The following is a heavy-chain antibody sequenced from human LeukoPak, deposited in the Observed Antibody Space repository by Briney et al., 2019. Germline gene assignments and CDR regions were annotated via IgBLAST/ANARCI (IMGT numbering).Heavy chain of an antibody. J-gene: IGHJ6*03. Sequence: GASVKVSCKASGYTFTSYDINWVRQATGQGLEWMGWMNPNSGNTGYAQKFQGRVTMTRNTSISTAYMELSSLRSEDTAVYYCARAVRPFNYYNYRESGAKGPRSQSP. D-gene: IGHD3-10*01. V-gene: IGHV1-8*01. CDR1: GYTFTSYD. CDR2: MNPNSGNT. CDR3: ARAVRPFNYYNYRES.